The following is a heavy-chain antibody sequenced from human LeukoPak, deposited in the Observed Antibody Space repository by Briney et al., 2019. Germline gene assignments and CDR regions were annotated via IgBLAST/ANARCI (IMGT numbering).Heavy chain of an antibody. CDR1: GYTFTGYY. Sequence: ASVNVSCKASGYTFTGYYMHWVRQAPGQGLEWMGRINPNSGGTNHAQKFQGRVTMTRDTSISTAYMELSRLRSDDTAVYYCARELSSSIDYWGQGTLVTVSS. D-gene: IGHD6-13*01. CDR3: ARELSSSIDY. CDR2: INPNSGGT. J-gene: IGHJ4*02. V-gene: IGHV1-2*06.